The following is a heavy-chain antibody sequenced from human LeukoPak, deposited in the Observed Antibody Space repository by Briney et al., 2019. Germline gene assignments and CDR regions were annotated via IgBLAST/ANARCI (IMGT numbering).Heavy chain of an antibody. J-gene: IGHJ4*02. CDR1: GFTFSSYA. CDR2: ISGSGGST. V-gene: IGHV3-23*01. Sequence: GGSLRLSCAASGFTFSSYAMSWVRQAPGKGLEWVSAISGSGGSTYYADSVKGRFTVSRDNSKNTLYLQMNSLRAEDTAVYYCAKARKLGYCTGGVCYISDYWGQGTLVTVSS. CDR3: AKARKLGYCTGGVCYISDY. D-gene: IGHD2-8*02.